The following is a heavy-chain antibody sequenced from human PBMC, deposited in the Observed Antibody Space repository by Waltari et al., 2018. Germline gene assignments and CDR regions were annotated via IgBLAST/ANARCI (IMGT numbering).Heavy chain of an antibody. CDR2: IIPILGIA. V-gene: IGHV1-69*02. CDR1: GGTFGSYT. D-gene: IGHD6-13*01. CDR3: ARGIAAAGTSYGMDV. J-gene: IGHJ6*02. Sequence: QVQLVQSGAEVKKPGSSVKVSCKDSGGTFGSYTTRWVRQAPGQGLEWMGRIIPILGIANYAQKFQGRVTITADKSTSTAYMELSSLRSEDTAVYYCARGIAAAGTSYGMDVWGQGTTVTVSS.